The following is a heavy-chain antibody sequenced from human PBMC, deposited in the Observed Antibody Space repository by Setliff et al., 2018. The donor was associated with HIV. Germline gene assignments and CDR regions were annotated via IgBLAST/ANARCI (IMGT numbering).Heavy chain of an antibody. V-gene: IGHV1-69*06. CDR1: GGTFSSYA. D-gene: IGHD6-6*01. J-gene: IGHJ6*03. Sequence: EASVKVSCKASGGTFSSYAITWVRQAPGQGLEWMGGIIPIFGTANYAQKFQGRVTIIADKSTSTAYMELSSLRSEDTAVYYCATIPRPSYYYYYYMDVWGKGTTVTVSS. CDR3: ATIPRPSYYYYYYMDV. CDR2: IIPIFGTA.